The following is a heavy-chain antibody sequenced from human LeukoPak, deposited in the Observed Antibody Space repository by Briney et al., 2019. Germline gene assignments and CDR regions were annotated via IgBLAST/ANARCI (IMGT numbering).Heavy chain of an antibody. J-gene: IGHJ3*01. Sequence: RGSLRLSCAASGFTVSNNCVTWVRQAPGKGLEWVSVICGDGRLFYADSVKGRFSVSRDNSENTVYLQVTSLRADDTAVYFCARERGDKDMSGGSSFDVWGQGTLVIVPS. CDR2: ICGDGRL. CDR1: GFTVSNNC. CDR3: ARERGDKDMSGGSSFDV. D-gene: IGHD2-21*01. V-gene: IGHV3-53*01.